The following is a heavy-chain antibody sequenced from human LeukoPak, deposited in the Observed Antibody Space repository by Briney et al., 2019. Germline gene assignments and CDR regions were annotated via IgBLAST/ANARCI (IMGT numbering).Heavy chain of an antibody. V-gene: IGHV4-4*07. CDR3: ARSGSYYMRKNWFDP. Sequence: SETLSLTCTVSGGSISSYYWSWIRQPAGKGLEWIGRIYTSGSTNYNPSLKSRVTMSVDTSKNQFSLKLSSVTAADTAVYYCARSGSYYMRKNWFDPWGQGTLVTVSS. J-gene: IGHJ5*02. D-gene: IGHD1-26*01. CDR1: GGSISSYY. CDR2: IYTSGST.